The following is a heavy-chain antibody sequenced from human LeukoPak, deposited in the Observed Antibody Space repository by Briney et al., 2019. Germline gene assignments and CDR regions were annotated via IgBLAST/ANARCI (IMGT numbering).Heavy chain of an antibody. CDR3: ARDLDGYGHFDY. CDR2: IYYSGST. Sequence: PSETLSLTCTVSGGSISSSSYYWGWIRQPPGKGLEWIGSIYYSGSTYYNPSLKSRVAISVDTSRNQFSLKLSSVTAADTAVYYCARDLDGYGHFDYWGQGTLVTVSS. D-gene: IGHD5-24*01. V-gene: IGHV4-39*07. CDR1: GGSISSSSYY. J-gene: IGHJ4*02.